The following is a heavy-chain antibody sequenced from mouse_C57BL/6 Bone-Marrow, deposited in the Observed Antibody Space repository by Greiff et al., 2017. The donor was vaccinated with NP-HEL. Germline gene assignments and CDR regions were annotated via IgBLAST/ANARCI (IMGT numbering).Heavy chain of an antibody. CDR3: ARSGYYGSGVYYFDY. J-gene: IGHJ2*01. CDR1: GYAFSSYW. D-gene: IGHD1-1*01. V-gene: IGHV1-80*01. Sequence: SGAELVKPGASVKISCKASGYAFSSYWMNWVKQRPGKGLEWIGQIYPGDGDTNYNGKFKGKATLTADKSSSTAYMQLSSLTSEDSAVYFCARSGYYGSGVYYFDYWGQGTTLTVSS. CDR2: IYPGDGDT.